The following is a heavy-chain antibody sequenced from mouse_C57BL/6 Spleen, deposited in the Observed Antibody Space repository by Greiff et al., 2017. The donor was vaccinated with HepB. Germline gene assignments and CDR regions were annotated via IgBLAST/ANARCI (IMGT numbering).Heavy chain of an antibody. CDR1: GFTFSDYG. J-gene: IGHJ1*03. D-gene: IGHD2-5*01. CDR2: ISSGSSTI. V-gene: IGHV5-17*01. CDR3: ARYSNYKDWYFDV. Sequence: VQLQESGGGLVKPGGSLKLSCAASGFTFSDYGMHWVRQAPEKGLEWVAYISSGSSTIYYADTGKGRFTISRANAKNTLCLQMTSLRAEDTAMYYCARYSNYKDWYFDVWGKGTTVTVSS.